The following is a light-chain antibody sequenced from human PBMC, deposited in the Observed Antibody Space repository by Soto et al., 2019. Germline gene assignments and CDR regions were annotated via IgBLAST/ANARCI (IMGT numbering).Light chain of an antibody. CDR2: GVS. Sequence: EVVMTQSPATLSVSPGERATLSCRASQSVTNSYLAWYQQKPGQAPRLLIYGVSTRATGIPARFSGSGSGTEFTLTITSLQFEVCAVYSCQKNNNWPLPFGEGTKVRSN. CDR3: QKNNNWPLP. CDR1: QSVTNSY. J-gene: IGKJ4*01. V-gene: IGKV3-15*01.